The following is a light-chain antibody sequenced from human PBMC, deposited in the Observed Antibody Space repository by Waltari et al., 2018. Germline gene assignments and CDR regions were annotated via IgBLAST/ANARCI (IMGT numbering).Light chain of an antibody. CDR1: SEHSTYA. CDR2: INTDGSH. J-gene: IGLJ3*02. Sequence: QLVLTQSPSASASLGASVRLTCTLSSEHSTYAIAWHQQPPDKGPRLLMSINTDGSHTTGDGIHARFAASRSVGDWYLTISRLQSEDGSEYYCHTWCSGIWVLGGGTKLTVL. V-gene: IGLV4-69*02. CDR3: HTWCSGIWV.